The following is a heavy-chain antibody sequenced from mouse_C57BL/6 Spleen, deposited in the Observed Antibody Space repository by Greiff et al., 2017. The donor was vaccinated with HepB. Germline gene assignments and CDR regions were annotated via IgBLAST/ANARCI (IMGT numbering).Heavy chain of an antibody. V-gene: IGHV1-69*01. CDR1: GYTFTSYW. Sequence: QVQLQQPGAELVMPGASVKLSCKASGYTFTSYWMHWVKQRPGQGLEWIGEIDPSDSYTNYNQKFKGKSTLTVDKSSSTAYMQLSSLTSEDSAVYDCARRNDYFDYWGQGTTLTVSS. J-gene: IGHJ2*01. CDR3: ARRNDYFDY. CDR2: IDPSDSYT.